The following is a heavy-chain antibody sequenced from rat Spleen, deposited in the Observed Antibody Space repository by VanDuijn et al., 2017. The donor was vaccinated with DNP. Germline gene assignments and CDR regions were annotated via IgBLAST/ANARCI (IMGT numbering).Heavy chain of an antibody. CDR1: GFNFNDYW. CDR2: INKDSSII. V-gene: IGHV4-2*01. D-gene: IGHD1-4*01. J-gene: IGHJ3*01. CDR3: TTRWDGSDNWFAY. Sequence: EVKLVESGGGLVQPGRSLKLSCAASGFNFNDYWMGWVRQAPGKGLEWIGEINKDSSIINYTPSLRDKFTISRDNAQNTLYLQMSKLGSEDTAIYYCTTRWDGSDNWFAYWGQGTLVTVSS.